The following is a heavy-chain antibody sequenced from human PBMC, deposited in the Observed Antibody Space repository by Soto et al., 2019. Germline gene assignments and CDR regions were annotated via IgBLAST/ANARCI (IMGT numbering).Heavy chain of an antibody. D-gene: IGHD2-15*01. Sequence: GGSLRLSCAASGFTFDDYAMHWVRQAPGKGLEWVSGISWNSGSIGYADSVKGRFTISRDNAKNSLYLQMNSLRAEDTALYYCSKVATIGPRDKSERYCSERSCYSKGKWLHYGMDDWGKGTTATVS. CDR1: GFTFDDYA. J-gene: IGHJ6*04. CDR2: ISWNSGSI. CDR3: SKVATIGPRDKSERYCSERSCYSKGKWLHYGMDD. V-gene: IGHV3-9*01.